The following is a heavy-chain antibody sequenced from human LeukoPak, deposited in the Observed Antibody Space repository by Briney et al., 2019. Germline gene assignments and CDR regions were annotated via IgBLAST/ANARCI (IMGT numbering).Heavy chain of an antibody. Sequence: PGGSLRLSCVTSGFTLSDYNMNWVRQAPGKGLEWVSAISGSGGSTYYADSVKGRFTISRDNSKNTLYLQMNSLRAEDTAVYYCAKVGSLRPYYFDYWGQGTLVTVSS. J-gene: IGHJ4*02. D-gene: IGHD4-17*01. CDR3: AKVGSLRPYYFDY. CDR1: GFTLSDYN. CDR2: ISGSGGST. V-gene: IGHV3-23*01.